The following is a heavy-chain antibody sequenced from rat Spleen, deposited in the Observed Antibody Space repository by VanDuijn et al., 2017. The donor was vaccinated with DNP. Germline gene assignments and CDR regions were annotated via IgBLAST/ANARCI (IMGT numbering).Heavy chain of an antibody. Sequence: EVQLVESGGDLVQPGRSLKLSCVASGFTFSNYYMAWVRQAPKKGLEWVASISYEGSSTYYGDSVKGRFTISRDNAKSTLYLQMNSLRSEDTATYYCARQRGYTPPFDYWGQGVMVTVSS. D-gene: IGHD1-11*01. CDR2: ISYEGSST. J-gene: IGHJ2*01. CDR3: ARQRGYTPPFDY. CDR1: GFTFSNYY. V-gene: IGHV5-22*01.